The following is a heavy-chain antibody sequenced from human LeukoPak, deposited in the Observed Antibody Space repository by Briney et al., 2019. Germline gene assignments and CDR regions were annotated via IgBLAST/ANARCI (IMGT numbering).Heavy chain of an antibody. CDR2: IYYSGST. V-gene: IGHV4-39*07. CDR3: ARAKYYYDSSGSPGTVFDP. J-gene: IGHJ5*02. CDR1: GGSISSSSYY. Sequence: PSETLSLTCTVSGGSISSSSYYWGWIRQPPGRGLEWIGSIYYSGSTYYNPSLKSRVTISVDTSKNQFSLKLSSVTAADTAVYYCARAKYYYDSSGSPGTVFDPWGQGTLVTVSS. D-gene: IGHD3-22*01.